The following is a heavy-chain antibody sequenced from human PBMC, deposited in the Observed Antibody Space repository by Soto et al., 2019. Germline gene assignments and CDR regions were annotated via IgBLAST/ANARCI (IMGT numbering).Heavy chain of an antibody. D-gene: IGHD3-3*01. V-gene: IGHV3-9*01. J-gene: IGHJ6*02. Sequence: EVQLVESGGGLVQPGRSLRLSCAASGLTFDDYAFHWVRQVPGKGLEWVSGISWNSCTIGYADSVKGRFTISRDNAKNSLYLQMNSLRAEDTALYYCAKDVTGDFWSGYYGYYSGLDDWGQGTTVTVSS. CDR2: ISWNSCTI. CDR3: AKDVTGDFWSGYYGYYSGLDD. CDR1: GLTFDDYA.